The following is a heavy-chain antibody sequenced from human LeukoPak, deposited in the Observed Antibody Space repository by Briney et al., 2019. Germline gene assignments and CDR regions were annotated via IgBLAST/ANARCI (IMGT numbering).Heavy chain of an antibody. Sequence: SETLSLTCTVSGGSISSYYWSWIRQPPGKGLEWIGYIYYSGSTNYNPSLKSRVTISVDTSKNQFSLKLSSVTAADTAVYYRARDMHSRWGIAAAGTGFDYWGRGTLVTVSS. CDR2: IYYSGST. V-gene: IGHV4-59*01. CDR1: GGSISSYY. J-gene: IGHJ4*02. CDR3: ARDMHSRWGIAAAGTGFDY. D-gene: IGHD6-13*01.